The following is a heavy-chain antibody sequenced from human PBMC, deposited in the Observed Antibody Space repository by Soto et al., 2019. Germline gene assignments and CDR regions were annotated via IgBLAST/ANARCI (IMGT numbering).Heavy chain of an antibody. J-gene: IGHJ6*02. CDR1: GGSISGYY. V-gene: IGHV4-59*01. CDR2: MYNTGST. CDR3: ARDLWGYCGTDCYPLDV. Sequence: PSETLSLTCTVSGGSISGYYWSWIRQPPGKGLEWIGYMYNTGSTVYNPSIKSRVTISVDTSKSQLSLKLNSVTAADTVVYYCARDLWGYCGTDCYPLDVWGQGTTVTVS. D-gene: IGHD2-21*02.